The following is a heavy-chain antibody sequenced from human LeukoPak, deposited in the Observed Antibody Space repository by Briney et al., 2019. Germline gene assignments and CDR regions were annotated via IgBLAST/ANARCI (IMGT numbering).Heavy chain of an antibody. Sequence: GGSLRLSCAASGFTFSSYSMNWVRQAPGKGLEWVSSINSSSSYIYYADSVKGRFTISRDNAKNSLYLQMNSLRAEDTAVYYCARDALGELPRGMRGAFDIWGQGTMVTVSS. CDR1: GFTFSSYS. V-gene: IGHV3-21*06. CDR3: ARDALGELPRGMRGAFDI. J-gene: IGHJ3*02. D-gene: IGHD1-26*01. CDR2: INSSSSYI.